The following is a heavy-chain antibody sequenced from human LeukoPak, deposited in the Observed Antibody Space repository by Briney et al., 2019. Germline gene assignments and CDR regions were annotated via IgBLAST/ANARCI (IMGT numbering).Heavy chain of an antibody. CDR3: ARDSSSWFRTDDAFDI. Sequence: SETLSLTCTVSGGSISSSTYYWGWIRQPPGKGLEWIGSIYYSGSTYYNPSLKSRVTISVDTSKNQFSLKLSPVTAADTAVYYCARDSSSWFRTDDAFDIWGQGTMVTVSS. V-gene: IGHV4-39*07. J-gene: IGHJ3*02. CDR2: IYYSGST. D-gene: IGHD6-13*01. CDR1: GGSISSSTYY.